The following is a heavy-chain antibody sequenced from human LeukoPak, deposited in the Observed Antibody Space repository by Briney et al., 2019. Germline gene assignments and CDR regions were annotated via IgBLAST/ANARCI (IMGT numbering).Heavy chain of an antibody. D-gene: IGHD3-3*01. V-gene: IGHV5-51*01. J-gene: IGHJ4*02. CDR3: ARQSRNYDFWSGYYPFDY. Sequence: KPGESLKISCNGSGYSFTSYWIGWVRQMPGKGLEWMGIIYPGDSDTRYSPSFQGQVTISADKSISTAYLQWSSLKASDTAMYYCARQSRNYDFWSGYYPFDYWGQGTLVTVSS. CDR1: GYSFTSYW. CDR2: IYPGDSDT.